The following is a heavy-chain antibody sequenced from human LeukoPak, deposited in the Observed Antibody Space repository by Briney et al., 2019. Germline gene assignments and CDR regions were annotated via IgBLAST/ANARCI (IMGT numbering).Heavy chain of an antibody. Sequence: GGSLRLSCAASGFTFSSYAMHWVRQAPGKGLEWVAVISYDGSNKYYADSVKGRFTISRDNSKNTLYLQMNSLRAEDTAVYYCARNHGSGSYDAFDIWGQGTMVTVSS. D-gene: IGHD3-10*01. V-gene: IGHV3-30-3*01. CDR3: ARNHGSGSYDAFDI. CDR1: GFTFSSYA. J-gene: IGHJ3*02. CDR2: ISYDGSNK.